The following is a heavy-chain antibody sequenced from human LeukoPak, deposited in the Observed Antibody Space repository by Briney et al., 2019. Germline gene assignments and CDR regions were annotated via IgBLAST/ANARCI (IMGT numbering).Heavy chain of an antibody. CDR2: TIPIFGTP. CDR3: ARADRYCSDTNCYYYFDY. Sequence: ASVKVSCKASGGTFSSYAISWVRQAPGQGLEWMGGTIPIFGTPNYAQKFQGRVTITTDDSTGTSYMELSSLRSEDTAVYYCARADRYCSDTNCYYYFDYWGQGTLVTVSS. J-gene: IGHJ4*02. CDR1: GGTFSSYA. V-gene: IGHV1-69*05. D-gene: IGHD2-2*01.